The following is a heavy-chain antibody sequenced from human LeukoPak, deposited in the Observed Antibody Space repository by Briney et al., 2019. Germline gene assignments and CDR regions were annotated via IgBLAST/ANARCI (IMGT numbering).Heavy chain of an antibody. J-gene: IGHJ3*02. CDR3: ARWYCSSTSCYAGAFDI. CDR1: GYTFTSYG. CDR2: ITPYNGNT. Sequence: GASVKVSCKASGYTFTSYGITWVRQAPGQGLEWMGWITPYNGNTNYAQNLQGRVTMTTDTSTSTDYMELRSLRSDDTAVYYCARWYCSSTSCYAGAFDIWGQGTMVTVSS. D-gene: IGHD2-2*01. V-gene: IGHV1-18*04.